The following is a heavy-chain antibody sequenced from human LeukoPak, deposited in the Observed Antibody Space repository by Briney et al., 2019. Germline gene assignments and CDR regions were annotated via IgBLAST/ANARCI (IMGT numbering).Heavy chain of an antibody. CDR2: IIPIFGTA. V-gene: IGHV1-69*05. CDR3: ARIPPYCSSTSCYYAFDI. D-gene: IGHD2-2*01. Sequence: ASVKVSCKASGGTFSSYAISWVRQAPGQGLEWMGGIIPIFGTANYAQKFQGRVTITTDESTSTVYMELSSLRSEDTAVYYCARIPPYCSSTSCYYAFDIWGQGTMVTVSS. CDR1: GGTFSSYA. J-gene: IGHJ3*02.